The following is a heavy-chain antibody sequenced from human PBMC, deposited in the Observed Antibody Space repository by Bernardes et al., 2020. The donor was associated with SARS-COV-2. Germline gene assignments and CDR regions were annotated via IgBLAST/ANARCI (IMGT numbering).Heavy chain of an antibody. CDR1: GLTFSRYW. D-gene: IGHD1-26*01. CDR3: ASDLDLNGRSYFDH. V-gene: IGHV3-74*03. J-gene: IGHJ4*02. CDR2: IKSDGRDI. Sequence: GGSLRLSCVVSGLTFSRYWMHWVRQAPGKGLVWVSRIKSDGRDIMYADSVKGRFTISRDNAKNTLYLQMNSLRAEDTAVYYCASDLDLNGRSYFDHWGQGSLVTVSS.